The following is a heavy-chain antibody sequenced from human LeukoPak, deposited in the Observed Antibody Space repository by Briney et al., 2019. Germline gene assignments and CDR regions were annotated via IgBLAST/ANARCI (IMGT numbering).Heavy chain of an antibody. Sequence: KPSQTLSLTCTVSGGSISSGSYYWSWIRQPAGKGLERIGRIYTSGSTNYNPSLKSRVTISVDTSKNQFSLKLSSVTAADTAVYYCARDPLGYCSGGSCYTNWFDPWGHGTLVTVSS. CDR2: IYTSGST. V-gene: IGHV4-61*02. CDR1: GGSISSGSYY. CDR3: ARDPLGYCSGGSCYTNWFDP. J-gene: IGHJ5*02. D-gene: IGHD2-15*01.